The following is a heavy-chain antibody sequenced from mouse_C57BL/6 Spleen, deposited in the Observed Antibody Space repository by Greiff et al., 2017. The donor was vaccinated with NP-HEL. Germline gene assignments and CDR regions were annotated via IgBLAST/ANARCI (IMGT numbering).Heavy chain of an antibody. CDR1: GFTFSDYG. Sequence: VQLKESGGGLVKPGGSLKLSCAASGFTFSDYGMHWVRQAPEKGLEWVAYISSGSSTIYYADTVKGRFTISRDNAKNTLFLQMTSLRSEDTAMYYCARPGYYGSPFAYWGQGTLVTVSA. D-gene: IGHD1-1*01. J-gene: IGHJ3*01. CDR2: ISSGSSTI. CDR3: ARPGYYGSPFAY. V-gene: IGHV5-17*01.